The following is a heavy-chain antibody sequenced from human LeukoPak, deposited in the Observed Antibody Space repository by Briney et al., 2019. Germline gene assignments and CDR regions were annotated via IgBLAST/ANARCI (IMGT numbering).Heavy chain of an antibody. Sequence: GGSLRLSCAASGFTFSSYWMSWVRQAPGKGLEWVANIKQDGSEKYYVDSVKGRFTISRDNAKNSLYLQMNSLRAEDTAVYYCARGDLGYCSSTSCYDLDYWGQGTLVTVSS. CDR3: ARGDLGYCSSTSCYDLDY. J-gene: IGHJ4*02. D-gene: IGHD2-2*01. V-gene: IGHV3-7*01. CDR2: IKQDGSEK. CDR1: GFTFSSYW.